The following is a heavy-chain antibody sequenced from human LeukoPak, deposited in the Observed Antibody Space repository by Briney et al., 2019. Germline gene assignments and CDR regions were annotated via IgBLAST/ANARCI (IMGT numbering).Heavy chain of an antibody. Sequence: PSETLSLTCTVSGGSISSYYWSWIRQPTGKGLEWIGRIYTSGSTNYNPSLKSRVTMSVDTSKNQFSLKLSSVTAADTAVYYCARDDFWSGYRAFDIWGQGTMVTVSS. V-gene: IGHV4-4*07. CDR1: GGSISSYY. J-gene: IGHJ3*02. CDR2: IYTSGST. CDR3: ARDDFWSGYRAFDI. D-gene: IGHD3-3*01.